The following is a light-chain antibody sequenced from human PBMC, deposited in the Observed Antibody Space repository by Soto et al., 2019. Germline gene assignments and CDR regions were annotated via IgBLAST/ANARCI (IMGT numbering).Light chain of an antibody. J-gene: IGKJ4*01. Sequence: DIQITQSPSTLSASVGDRVTITCRASQSVSSWLAWYQQKPGKATKLLIYNVSSLETGVPSKFSGSGAGTEFTLTISILQSDDCATYFGKQYKSYSPFGGVTKVEV. CDR1: QSVSSW. V-gene: IGKV1-5*03. CDR2: NVS. CDR3: KQYKSYSP.